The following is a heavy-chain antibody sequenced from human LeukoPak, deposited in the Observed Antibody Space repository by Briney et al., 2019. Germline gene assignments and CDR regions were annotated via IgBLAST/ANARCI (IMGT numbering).Heavy chain of an antibody. Sequence: PGGSLRLSCAASGFTFSSHSMYWVRQAPGKGLVWVSSVNSDGSDTRYADSVKGRFTISRDNAKNTLYLQMNSLRAEDTALYYCAREGSVSGYSFDIWGQGTTVSVSS. CDR1: GFTFSSHS. CDR3: AREGSVSGYSFDI. V-gene: IGHV3-74*01. CDR2: VNSDGSDT. J-gene: IGHJ3*02. D-gene: IGHD3-22*01.